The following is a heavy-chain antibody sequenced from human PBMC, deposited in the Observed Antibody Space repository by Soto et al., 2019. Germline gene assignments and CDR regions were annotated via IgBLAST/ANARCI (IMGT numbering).Heavy chain of an antibody. Sequence: GSVKVSLKASGYAFTSYYIHWVRQAPGQGLEWMGIINPSGGSTSYAQKFQGRVTMTRDTSTSKVYMELSSLRSEDTAVYYCARGFSYDSTNYWGQGTLVTVSS. CDR2: INPSGGST. CDR3: ARGFSYDSTNY. D-gene: IGHD3-22*01. V-gene: IGHV1-46*01. J-gene: IGHJ4*02. CDR1: GYAFTSYY.